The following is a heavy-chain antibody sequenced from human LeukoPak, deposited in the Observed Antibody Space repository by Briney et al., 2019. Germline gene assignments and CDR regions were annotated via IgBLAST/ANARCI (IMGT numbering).Heavy chain of an antibody. V-gene: IGHV3-23*01. Sequence: GGSLRLSCAASGFTFSSYAMSWVRQAPGKGLEWVSAISGSGGSTYYADSAKGRFTISRDNSRNTLYLQMNSLRAEDTAVYYCAKRSPDIVVVPAASSYFQHWGQGTLVTVSS. J-gene: IGHJ1*01. D-gene: IGHD2-2*01. CDR2: ISGSGGST. CDR1: GFTFSSYA. CDR3: AKRSPDIVVVPAASSYFQH.